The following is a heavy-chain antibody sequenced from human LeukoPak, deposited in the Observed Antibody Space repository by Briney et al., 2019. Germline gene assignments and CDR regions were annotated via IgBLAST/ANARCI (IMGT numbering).Heavy chain of an antibody. D-gene: IGHD3-16*01. Sequence: GGSLRLSCAASGFTFSSYSMNWVRQAPGKGLEWVSSISSSSSYIYYADSVKGRFTISRDNAKNSLYLQMNSLRAEDTAVYYCARQFKFGQWPSRNWFDPWGQGTLVTVSS. CDR2: ISSSSSYI. V-gene: IGHV3-21*01. J-gene: IGHJ5*02. CDR1: GFTFSSYS. CDR3: ARQFKFGQWPSRNWFDP.